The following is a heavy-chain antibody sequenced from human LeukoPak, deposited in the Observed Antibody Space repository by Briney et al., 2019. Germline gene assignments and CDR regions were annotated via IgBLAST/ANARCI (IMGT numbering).Heavy chain of an antibody. D-gene: IGHD1-1*01. CDR1: GYTFTSYD. CDR3: ARAGRYNWNDVGY. J-gene: IGHJ4*02. CDR2: MNPNSGNT. V-gene: IGHV1-8*01. Sequence: ASVKVSCKASGYTFTSYDINWVRQATGQGLEWMGWMNPNSGNTGYAQKFQGRVTMTRNTSMSTVYMELSSLRSEDTAVYYCARAGRYNWNDVGYWGQGTLVTVSS.